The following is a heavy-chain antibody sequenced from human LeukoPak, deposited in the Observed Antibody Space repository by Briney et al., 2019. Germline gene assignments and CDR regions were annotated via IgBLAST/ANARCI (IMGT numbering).Heavy chain of an antibody. CDR2: ISSSSSTI. J-gene: IGHJ4*02. CDR1: GFTFSSYS. V-gene: IGHV3-48*04. D-gene: IGHD1-26*01. CDR3: ARADPIVGAIAFDY. Sequence: PGGSLRLSCAASGFTFSSYSMNWVRQAPGKGLEWVSYISSSSSTIYYADSVKGRFTISRDNAKNSLYLQMNSLRAEDTAVYYCARADPIVGAIAFDYWGQGTLVTVSS.